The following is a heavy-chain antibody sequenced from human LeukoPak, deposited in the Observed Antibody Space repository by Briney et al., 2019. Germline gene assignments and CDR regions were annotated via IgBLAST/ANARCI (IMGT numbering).Heavy chain of an antibody. J-gene: IGHJ3*02. V-gene: IGHV1-46*01. Sequence: GASVKVSCKASGYTFTSYYMHWVRQVPGQGLEWMGIINPSGGSTSYAQKFQGGVTMTRDMSTSTVYMELSSLRSEDTAVYYCASPTTNAAFDIWGQGTMVTVSS. CDR3: ASPTTNAAFDI. CDR1: GYTFTSYY. CDR2: INPSGGST. D-gene: IGHD4-11*01.